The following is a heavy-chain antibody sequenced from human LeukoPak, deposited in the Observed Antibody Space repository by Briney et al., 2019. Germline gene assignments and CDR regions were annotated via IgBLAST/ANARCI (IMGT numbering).Heavy chain of an antibody. J-gene: IGHJ4*02. D-gene: IGHD3-22*01. Sequence: ASVKVSCKASGYSFSGYYIHWVRQAPGQGLEWMGWINPNSGATNYAQNFQGTVTLTRDTSTTTAYMQPSRLRSDDTAVYYCARDQNYLDSTAYYGMDCWGQGTLVTVSS. CDR2: INPNSGAT. V-gene: IGHV1-2*02. CDR1: GYSFSGYY. CDR3: ARDQNYLDSTAYYGMDC.